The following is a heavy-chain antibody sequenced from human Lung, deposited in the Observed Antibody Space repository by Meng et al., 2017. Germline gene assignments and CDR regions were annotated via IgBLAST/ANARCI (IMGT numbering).Heavy chain of an antibody. J-gene: IGHJ4*02. V-gene: IGHV4-34*01. Sequence: QVHLQAWGAGLLRPSETLSLTSVVAGGSFSDYYWSWIRQPPGKGLEWIGEINHSGSTNYNPSLESRATISVDTSQNNLSLKLSSVTAADSAVYYCARGPTTMAHDFDYWGQGTLVTVSS. D-gene: IGHD4-11*01. CDR2: INHSGST. CDR1: GGSFSDYY. CDR3: ARGPTTMAHDFDY.